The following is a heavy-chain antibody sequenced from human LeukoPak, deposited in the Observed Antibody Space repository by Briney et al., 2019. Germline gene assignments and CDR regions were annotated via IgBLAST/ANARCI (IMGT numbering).Heavy chain of an antibody. CDR2: ISYDENKK. J-gene: IGHJ4*02. V-gene: IGHV3-30*14. Sequence: GRSLRLSCAASGFTFSTYAMDWVRQAPGKGLEWVALISYDENKKYYADSVQGRFTVSRDNSKNTLYLQMNSLKPEDTAVYYCARVPTVTFFDYWGQGTLVTVSS. D-gene: IGHD4-17*01. CDR3: ARVPTVTFFDY. CDR1: GFTFSTYA.